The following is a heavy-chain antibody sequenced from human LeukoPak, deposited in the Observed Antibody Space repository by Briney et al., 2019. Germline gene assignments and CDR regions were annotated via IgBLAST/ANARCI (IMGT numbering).Heavy chain of an antibody. CDR2: ISGSGGST. Sequence: GGSLRLSCAASGFTFSSYAMSWVRQAPGKGLEWVSAISGSGGSTYYADSVKGRFTISRDNSKNTLYLQMNSLRAEDTAVYYCAKGRPRYSRNMASFDYWGQGTLVTVSS. V-gene: IGHV3-23*01. CDR1: GFTFSSYA. D-gene: IGHD2-15*01. CDR3: AKGRPRYSRNMASFDY. J-gene: IGHJ4*02.